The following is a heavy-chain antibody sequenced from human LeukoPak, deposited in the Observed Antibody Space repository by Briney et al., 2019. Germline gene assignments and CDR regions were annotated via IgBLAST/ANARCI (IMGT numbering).Heavy chain of an antibody. V-gene: IGHV1-69*04. J-gene: IGHJ5*02. D-gene: IGHD3-10*01. CDR1: GGTFSSYA. CDR3: GRDWYYGSVNWFDP. Sequence: SVKVSCKASGGTFSSYAISWVRQAPGQGLEWMGRIIPILGIANYAQKFQGRVTIIADKSTSTAYMELSSLRSEDTAVYYCGRDWYYGSVNWFDPWGQGTLVTVSS. CDR2: IIPILGIA.